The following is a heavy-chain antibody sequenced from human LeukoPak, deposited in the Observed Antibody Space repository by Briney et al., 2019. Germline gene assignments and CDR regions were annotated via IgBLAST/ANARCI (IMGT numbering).Heavy chain of an antibody. Sequence: GGSLRLSCAVSGFTFTSYAMGWVRQAPGMGLEWVAGITDNGGARNYADSVKGRFTISRDTSKSTVDLQMNSLRAEDTALYYCARDGSWGWAQYDYWGQGILVTVSS. J-gene: IGHJ4*02. V-gene: IGHV3-23*01. CDR1: GFTFTSYA. CDR2: ITDNGGAR. D-gene: IGHD5-24*01. CDR3: ARDGSWGWAQYDY.